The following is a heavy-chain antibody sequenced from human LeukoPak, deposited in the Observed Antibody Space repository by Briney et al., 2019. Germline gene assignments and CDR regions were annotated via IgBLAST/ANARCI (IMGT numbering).Heavy chain of an antibody. D-gene: IGHD1-26*01. V-gene: IGHV1-2*02. CDR2: INPNSGDT. CDR3: AREVLYSGRHFDY. Sequence: GASVKVSCKASGYTFTGYYMHWVRQAPGQGLEWMGWINPNSGDTDYAQKFQGRVTMTSDTSISTAYMELSRLRSDDTAVYYCAREVLYSGRHFDYWGQGTLVTVSS. J-gene: IGHJ4*02. CDR1: GYTFTGYY.